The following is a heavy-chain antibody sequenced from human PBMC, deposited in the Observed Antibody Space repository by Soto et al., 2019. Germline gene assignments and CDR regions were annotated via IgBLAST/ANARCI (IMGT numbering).Heavy chain of an antibody. Sequence: AGGSLRLSCAASGFTFSSYGMHWVRQAPGKGLEWVAVIWYDGSNKYYADSVKGRFTISRDNSKNTLYLQMNSLRAEDTAVYYCARPPAPYSGYDPYYYGMDVWGQGTTVTLSS. CDR1: GFTFSSYG. CDR2: IWYDGSNK. V-gene: IGHV3-33*01. D-gene: IGHD5-12*01. CDR3: ARPPAPYSGYDPYYYGMDV. J-gene: IGHJ6*02.